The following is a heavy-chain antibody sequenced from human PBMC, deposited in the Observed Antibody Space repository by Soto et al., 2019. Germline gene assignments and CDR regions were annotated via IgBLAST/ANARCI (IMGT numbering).Heavy chain of an antibody. CDR1: GFTFSSYA. CDR3: ARGWSERSHAFDI. Sequence: QVQLVESGGGVVQPGRSLRLSCAASGFTFSSYAVHWVRQAPGKGLEWVAVISYDGRNKYYADSVKGRFTISRDNSKNTLYLQMNSLRAEDTAVYYCARGWSERSHAFDIWGQGTMVTVSS. J-gene: IGHJ3*02. D-gene: IGHD6-13*01. CDR2: ISYDGRNK. V-gene: IGHV3-30*04.